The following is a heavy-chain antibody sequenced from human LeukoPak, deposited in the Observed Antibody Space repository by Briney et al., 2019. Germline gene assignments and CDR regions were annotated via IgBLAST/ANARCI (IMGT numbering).Heavy chain of an antibody. D-gene: IGHD4-17*01. J-gene: IGHJ4*02. CDR3: ARHPSWPDYGGTFDY. V-gene: IGHV4-59*08. CDR2: IYSDGRT. Sequence: SETLSLTCSVSGGSITNTFWSWIRQTPGKGLEWIAYIYSDGRTNYSPSLKSRVTISIDTSKNQFSLKMSSVTAADTAVYYCARHPSWPDYGGTFDYWGQGTLVTVSS. CDR1: GGSITNTF.